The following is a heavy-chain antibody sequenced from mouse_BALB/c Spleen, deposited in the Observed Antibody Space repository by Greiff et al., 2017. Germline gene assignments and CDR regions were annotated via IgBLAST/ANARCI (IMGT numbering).Heavy chain of an antibody. CDR1: GYSITSGYY. D-gene: IGHD2-1*01. Sequence: EVKLEESGPGLVKPSQSLSLTCSVTGYSITSGYYWNWIRQFPGNKLEWMGYISYDGSNNYNPSLKNRISITRDTSKNQFFLKLNSVTTEDTAAYYCARAGGNYVKGAMDYWGQGTSVTVSS. V-gene: IGHV3-6*02. CDR2: ISYDGSN. CDR3: ARAGGNYVKGAMDY. J-gene: IGHJ4*01.